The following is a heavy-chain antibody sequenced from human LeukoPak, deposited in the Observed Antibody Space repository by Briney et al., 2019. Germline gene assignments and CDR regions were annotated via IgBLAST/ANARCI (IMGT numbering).Heavy chain of an antibody. Sequence: SVKVSCKASGGTFSSYAISWVRQAPGQGLEWMGRINPILGIANYAQKFQGRVTITADKSTSTAYMELSSLRSEDTAVYYCARGPAARETGTFDYWGQGTLVTVSS. J-gene: IGHJ4*02. D-gene: IGHD2-2*01. CDR2: INPILGIA. CDR3: ARGPAARETGTFDY. V-gene: IGHV1-69*04. CDR1: GGTFSSYA.